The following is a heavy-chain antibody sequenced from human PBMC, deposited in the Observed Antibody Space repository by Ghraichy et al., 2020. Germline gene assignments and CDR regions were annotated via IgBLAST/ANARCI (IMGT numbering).Heavy chain of an antibody. CDR1: GGYFSGYY. CDR2: INHSGST. Sequence: SETLSLTCTVYGGYFSGYYWSWNRQPPGKRLGCNGEINHSGSTNYNPSLKSRDTIAVDTSKNQFSLKLSSVTAADTAVYYCARVGQYLSYYYGMDVWGQGTTVTVS. CDR3: ARVGQYLSYYYGMDV. V-gene: IGHV4-34*01. D-gene: IGHD4-11*01. J-gene: IGHJ6*02.